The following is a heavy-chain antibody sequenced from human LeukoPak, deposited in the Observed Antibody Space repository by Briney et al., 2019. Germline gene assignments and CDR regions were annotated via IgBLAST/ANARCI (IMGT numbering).Heavy chain of an antibody. D-gene: IGHD6-13*01. J-gene: IGHJ4*02. V-gene: IGHV4-34*01. CDR2: INHSGST. Sequence: PSETLSLTCAVSGGSFSGYYWSWIRQPPGKGLECIGEINHSGSTNYNPSLKSRVTISVDTSKNQFSLKLSSVTAADTAVYYCARGRPWYSSSSLGYWGQGTLVTVSS. CDR3: ARGRPWYSSSSLGY. CDR1: GGSFSGYY.